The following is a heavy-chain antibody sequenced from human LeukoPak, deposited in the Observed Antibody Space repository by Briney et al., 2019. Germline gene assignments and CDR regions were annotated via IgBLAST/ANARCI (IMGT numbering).Heavy chain of an antibody. V-gene: IGHV1-24*01. CDR2: FDPEDGET. Sequence: GASVKVSCKVSGYTLTELSMHWVRQAPGKGLEWIGGFDPEDGETIYTHKFQGRVTMTEDTSTDTAYMEVSSLRSEDTAVYYCAILSVSSWNDAFDIWGQGTMVTVSS. D-gene: IGHD1-1*01. CDR3: AILSVSSWNDAFDI. J-gene: IGHJ3*02. CDR1: GYTLTELS.